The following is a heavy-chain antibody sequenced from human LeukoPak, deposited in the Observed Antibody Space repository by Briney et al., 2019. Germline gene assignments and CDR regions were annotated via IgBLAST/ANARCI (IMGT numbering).Heavy chain of an antibody. CDR3: ARVSVNWNYYY. Sequence: ASVKVSCKASGYSFNSYYIHWVRQAPGQGLEWMGWIIPNSGGTNYAQKFQGRVTMTWDTSISTAYMGLSRLTSDDTAVYYCARVSVNWNYYYWGRGTLVTVSS. J-gene: IGHJ4*02. V-gene: IGHV1-2*02. D-gene: IGHD1-7*01. CDR2: IIPNSGGT. CDR1: GYSFNSYY.